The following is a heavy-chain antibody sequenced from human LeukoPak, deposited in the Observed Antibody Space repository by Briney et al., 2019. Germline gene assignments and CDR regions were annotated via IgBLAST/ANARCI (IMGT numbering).Heavy chain of an antibody. D-gene: IGHD2-8*01. CDR2: IIPIFGTA. Sequence: GASVNVSCKASGGTFSSYAISWVRQAPGQGLEWMGGIIPIFGTANYAQKFQGRVTITADESTSTAYMELSSLRSEDTAVYYCARDILYCTNGVCYSTDFDYWGQGTLVTVSS. CDR3: ARDILYCTNGVCYSTDFDY. CDR1: GGTFSSYA. J-gene: IGHJ4*02. V-gene: IGHV1-69*13.